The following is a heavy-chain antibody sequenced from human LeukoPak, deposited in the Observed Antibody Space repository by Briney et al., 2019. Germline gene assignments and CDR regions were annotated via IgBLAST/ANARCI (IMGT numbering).Heavy chain of an antibody. V-gene: IGHV4-39*01. D-gene: IGHD3-16*02. CDR3: ARHVKDDAFDI. CDR1: GGSISSSSYY. J-gene: IGHJ3*02. Sequence: SETLSLTCTVSGGSISSSSYYWGWIRQPPGKGLEWIGSIYYSGSTYYNPSLKSRVTISVDTSKNQFSLKLSSVTAADTAVYYYARHVKDDAFDIWGQGTMVTVSS. CDR2: IYYSGST.